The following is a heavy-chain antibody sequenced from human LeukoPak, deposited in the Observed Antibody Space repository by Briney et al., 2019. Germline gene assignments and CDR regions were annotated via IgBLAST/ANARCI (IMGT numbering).Heavy chain of an antibody. CDR2: ISSSSSYI. Sequence: GGSLRLSCAASGFTFSSYSMNWVRQAPGKGLEWVSSISSSSSYIYYADSVKGRFTISRDNAKNSLYLQMNSLRAEDTAVYYCARHARWSAYFDYWGQGTLVTVSS. D-gene: IGHD4-23*01. J-gene: IGHJ4*02. CDR1: GFTFSSYS. V-gene: IGHV3-21*01. CDR3: ARHARWSAYFDY.